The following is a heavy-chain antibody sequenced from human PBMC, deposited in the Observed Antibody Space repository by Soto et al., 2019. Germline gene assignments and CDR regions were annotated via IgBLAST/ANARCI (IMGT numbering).Heavy chain of an antibody. V-gene: IGHV3-23*01. Sequence: PSASLTLSCAASVFTCNIYAMSWGRQSPGKGLEWVSSMGRTGDNTYYADSVKGRFTISRDNSKNTLYLQMNSLRAEDTAIYYCAKDQSNSNPLYYFDFWGPGTLVTVSS. J-gene: IGHJ4*02. CDR1: VFTCNIYA. CDR3: AKDQSNSNPLYYFDF. D-gene: IGHD3-22*01. CDR2: MGRTGDNT.